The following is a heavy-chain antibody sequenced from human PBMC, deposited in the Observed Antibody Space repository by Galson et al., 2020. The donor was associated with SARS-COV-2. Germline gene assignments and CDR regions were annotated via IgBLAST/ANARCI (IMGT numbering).Heavy chain of an antibody. J-gene: IGHJ4*02. D-gene: IGHD4-17*01. CDR3: AKGGNYGDYVGS. CDR2: ISHDGTVT. V-gene: IGHV3-64*01. Sequence: GGSLRLSCVASGFTFSGYPMHWVRQAPGKGLEYVSTISHDGTVTNYAKSVKGRFTMSRDNSKNTLYLQMSSLRADDMALYFCAKGGNYGDYVGSWGQGTLVTVSS. CDR1: GFTFSGYP.